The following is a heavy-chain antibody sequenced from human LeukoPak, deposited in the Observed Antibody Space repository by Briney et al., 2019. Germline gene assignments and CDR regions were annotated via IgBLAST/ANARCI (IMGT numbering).Heavy chain of an antibody. CDR3: TRDRDSAVDS. V-gene: IGHV3-74*01. J-gene: IGHJ4*02. Sequence: GGPLRLSCVASGFAFSSYWMYWVRRAPGKGLVWVSNISNDGRRTIYAASVKGRFPISRDTATNTLYLQMNSLRAEDTAVYYCTRDRDSAVDSWGEATLVAV. CDR2: ISNDGRRT. CDR1: GFAFSSYW. D-gene: IGHD3-10*01.